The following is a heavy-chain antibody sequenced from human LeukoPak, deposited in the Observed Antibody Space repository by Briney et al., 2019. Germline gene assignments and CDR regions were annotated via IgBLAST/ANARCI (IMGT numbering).Heavy chain of an antibody. CDR3: ARDRSSGWYRGDLGY. D-gene: IGHD6-19*01. CDR2: FDSEDGET. J-gene: IGHJ4*02. V-gene: IGHV1-24*01. CDR1: GYTLTELS. Sequence: GASVKVSCKVSGYTLTELSMHWVRQAPGKGLEWMGGFDSEDGETIYAQKFQGRVTMTEDTSTDTAYMELSSLRSEDTAVYYCARDRSSGWYRGDLGYWGQGTLVTVSS.